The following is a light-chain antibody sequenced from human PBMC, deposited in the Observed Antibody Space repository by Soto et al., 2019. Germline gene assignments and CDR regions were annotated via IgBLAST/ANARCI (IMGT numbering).Light chain of an antibody. V-gene: IGKV3-20*01. Sequence: EIVLTQSPDTLSLSPGDRATLSCRASQSVGHMFLAWFQQKPVQAPRLLIFDAYRRATGIPDRFSGSGSGTNFALTISRLEPEDFALYYCHQYASSFGTFGQGTKVDNK. CDR1: QSVGHMF. CDR2: DAY. CDR3: HQYASSFGT. J-gene: IGKJ1*01.